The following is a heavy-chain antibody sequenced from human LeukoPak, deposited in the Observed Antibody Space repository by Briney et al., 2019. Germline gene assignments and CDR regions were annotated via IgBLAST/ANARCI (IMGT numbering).Heavy chain of an antibody. CDR3: TRLGGSPPNFDY. D-gene: IGHD3-16*01. CDR1: GFTFSGSA. V-gene: IGHV3-73*01. Sequence: GGSLRLSCAASGFTFSGSAMHWVRQASGKGLEWVGRIRREGNDYATAYAASVKGRFTISRDDSENTAYLQMDSLKTEDTAMYFCTRLGGSPPNFDYWGQGTLVTVSS. J-gene: IGHJ4*02. CDR2: IRREGNDYAT.